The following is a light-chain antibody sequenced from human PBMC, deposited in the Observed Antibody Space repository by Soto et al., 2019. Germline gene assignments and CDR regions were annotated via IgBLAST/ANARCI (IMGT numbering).Light chain of an antibody. CDR3: SSYTSSSTPRYV. Sequence: QSALTQPASVSGSPGQSITISCTGTSSDVGGYNYVSWYQQHPGKAPKLMIYDVSSRPSGVSNRFSGSKSGNTASLTISGLQAEDEADYYCSSYTSSSTPRYVFGTGTKLTVL. CDR1: SSDVGGYNY. CDR2: DVS. V-gene: IGLV2-14*01. J-gene: IGLJ1*01.